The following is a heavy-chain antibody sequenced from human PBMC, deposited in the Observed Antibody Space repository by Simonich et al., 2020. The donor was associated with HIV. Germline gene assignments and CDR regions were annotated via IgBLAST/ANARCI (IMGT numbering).Heavy chain of an antibody. D-gene: IGHD2-2*01. J-gene: IGHJ4*02. Sequence: EVQLVESGGGLVKPGGSLRLSCAASGFTFSSYNMNWVRQAPGKGLEWVSSISSSSSYIYYADSVQGRFTISRDNAKNSLYLQMNSLRAEDTAVYYCARDGRKGSSTSCSDYWGQGTLVTVSS. CDR3: ARDGRKGSSTSCSDY. V-gene: IGHV3-21*01. CDR2: ISSSSSYI. CDR1: GFTFSSYN.